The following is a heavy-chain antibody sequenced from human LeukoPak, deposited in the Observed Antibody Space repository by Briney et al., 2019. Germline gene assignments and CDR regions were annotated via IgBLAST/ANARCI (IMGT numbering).Heavy chain of an antibody. J-gene: IGHJ4*02. CDR3: ARRKTYYYDSSGYVAPFDY. V-gene: IGHV4-34*01. CDR2: INHSGST. Sequence: KPSETLSLTCAVYGGSFSGYYCSWIRQPPGKGLEWIGEINHSGSTNYNPSLKSRVTISVDTSKNQFSLKLSSVTAADTAVYYCARRKTYYYDSSGYVAPFDYWGQGTLVTVSS. D-gene: IGHD3-22*01. CDR1: GGSFSGYY.